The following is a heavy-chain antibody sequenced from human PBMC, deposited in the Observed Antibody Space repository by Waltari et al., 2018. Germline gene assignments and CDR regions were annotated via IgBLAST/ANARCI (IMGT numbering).Heavy chain of an antibody. CDR1: GGTFSSYA. J-gene: IGHJ3*02. CDR3: ARDRSRIAAAGTSVDI. D-gene: IGHD6-13*01. V-gene: IGHV1-69*01. Sequence: QVQLVQSGAEVKKPGSSVKVSCKAVGGTFSSYAISWVRQAPGQGLEWMGGIIPIFGTANYAQKFQGRVTITADESTSTAYMELSSLRSEDTAVYYCARDRSRIAAAGTSVDIWGQGTMVTVSS. CDR2: IIPIFGTA.